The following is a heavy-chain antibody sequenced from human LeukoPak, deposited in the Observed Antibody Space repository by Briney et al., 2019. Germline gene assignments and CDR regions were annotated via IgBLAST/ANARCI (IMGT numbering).Heavy chain of an antibody. CDR2: IYYSGST. V-gene: IGHV4-39*01. J-gene: IGHJ5*02. D-gene: IGHD2-2*01. Sequence: SETLSLTCTVSGCSISSSSYYWGWIRPPPGMGLEWIGSIYYSGSTYYNPSLKSRVTISVDTSKTQFSLKLSSVTAADTAVYYCARQRVPAAPSWFDPWGQGTLVTVSS. CDR1: GCSISSSSYY. CDR3: ARQRVPAAPSWFDP.